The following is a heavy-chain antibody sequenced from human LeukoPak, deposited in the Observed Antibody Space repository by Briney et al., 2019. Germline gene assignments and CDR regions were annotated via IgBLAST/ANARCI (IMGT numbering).Heavy chain of an antibody. CDR1: GHTFSSYG. D-gene: IGHD3-3*01. J-gene: IGHJ5*02. V-gene: IGHV1-18*01. Sequence: ASVKVSCKASGHTFSSYGINWVRQAPGQGLEWMGWLSAYNGNTYYAQKLQGRVTMTTDTSTSTAYMELRSLRSDDTAVYYCARVPSRAFGVVTVRWFDPWGQGTLVTVSS. CDR3: ARVPSRAFGVVTVRWFDP. CDR2: LSAYNGNT.